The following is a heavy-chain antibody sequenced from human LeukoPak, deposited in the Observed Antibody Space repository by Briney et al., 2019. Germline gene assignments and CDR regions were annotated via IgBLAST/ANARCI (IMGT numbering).Heavy chain of an antibody. CDR2: INPDGNKK. D-gene: IGHD5-18*01. CDR3: ARDLAYSRLDY. V-gene: IGHV3-7*01. CDR1: GLTFSSSW. J-gene: IGHJ4*02. Sequence: GGSLRLSCAVSGLTFSSSWMDWVRQAPGKGLDWVARINPDGNKKYSADSVKGRFTISRDNAENSLYLQMNSLRVEDTAFYYCARDLAYSRLDYWGQGMLVTVSS.